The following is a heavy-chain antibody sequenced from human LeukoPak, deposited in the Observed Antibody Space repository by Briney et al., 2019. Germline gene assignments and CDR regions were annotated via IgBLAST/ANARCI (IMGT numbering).Heavy chain of an antibody. J-gene: IGHJ4*02. CDR1: GFTFSSYA. CDR3: AKDYIMWPVGYGNSDYVTGFDY. D-gene: IGHD5-12*01. V-gene: IGHV3-23*01. CDR2: ISGSGGST. Sequence: PGGSLRLSCAASGFTFSSYAMSWVRQAPGKGLEWVSAISGSGGSTYYADSVKGRFTISRDNSKNTLYLQMNSLRAEDTAVYYCAKDYIMWPVGYGNSDYVTGFDYWGQGTLVTVSS.